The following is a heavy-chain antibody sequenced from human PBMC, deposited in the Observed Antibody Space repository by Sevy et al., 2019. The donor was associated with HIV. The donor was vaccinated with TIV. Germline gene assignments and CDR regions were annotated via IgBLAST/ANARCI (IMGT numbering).Heavy chain of an antibody. Sequence: AETLSLTCTVFGGSISAYYWSWIRQAPEKGLQYMGDIYYTGSTNYNPSLKSRVTISVDTSKNQFSLRLTSVTAADTAIYYCARAPPVRSGDDALNWFDPWGQGTLVTVSS. CDR1: GGSISAYY. V-gene: IGHV4-59*01. D-gene: IGHD5-12*01. CDR3: ARAPPVRSGDDALNWFDP. J-gene: IGHJ5*02. CDR2: IYYTGST.